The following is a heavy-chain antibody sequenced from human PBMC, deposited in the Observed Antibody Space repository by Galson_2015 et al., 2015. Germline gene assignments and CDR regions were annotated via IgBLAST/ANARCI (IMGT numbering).Heavy chain of an antibody. D-gene: IGHD6-13*01. CDR2: ITSNGANT. J-gene: IGHJ6*03. CDR1: AFAFSIYD. CDR3: AKTTVAARSSWYMAA. Sequence: SLRLSCAASAFAFSIYDMDWIRQAPGKGLEWVSYITSNGANTYYADSVKGRFTVSRDNAKNSLFLQMNSLRAEDTALYYCAKTTVAARSSWYMAAGGKGSTGTGSS. V-gene: IGHV3-48*03.